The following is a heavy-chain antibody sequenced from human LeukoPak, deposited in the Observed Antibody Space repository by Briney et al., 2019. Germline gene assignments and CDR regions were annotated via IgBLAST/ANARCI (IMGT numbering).Heavy chain of an antibody. Sequence: SETLSLTCTVSGGSISSYYWSWIRQPPGKGLEWIGYIYYSGSTNYNPSLKSRVTISVDTSKNQFSLKLSSVTAADTAVYYCARDKREGATTAFDIWGQGTMVTVSS. D-gene: IGHD1-26*01. CDR3: ARDKREGATTAFDI. J-gene: IGHJ3*02. CDR2: IYYSGST. CDR1: GGSISSYY. V-gene: IGHV4-59*01.